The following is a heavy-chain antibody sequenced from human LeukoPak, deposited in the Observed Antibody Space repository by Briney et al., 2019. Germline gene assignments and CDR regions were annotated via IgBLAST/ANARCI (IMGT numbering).Heavy chain of an antibody. D-gene: IGHD5-18*01. J-gene: IGHJ6*03. Sequence: ASVKVSCKASGCTFINYAIHWVRQAPGQRLKWMGWINAGNGNTKYSQEFQGRVTFTRDTSAGIAYMELSSLRSEDMAVYYCTRGGYSSGYYYYYMDVWGKGTTVTVSS. V-gene: IGHV1-3*03. CDR3: TRGGYSSGYYYYYMDV. CDR2: INAGNGNT. CDR1: GCTFINYA.